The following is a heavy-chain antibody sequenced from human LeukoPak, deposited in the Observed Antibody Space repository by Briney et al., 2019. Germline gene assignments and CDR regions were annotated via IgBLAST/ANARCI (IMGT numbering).Heavy chain of an antibody. CDR1: GGSFSGYY. V-gene: IGHV4-34*01. J-gene: IGHJ6*03. Sequence: SETLSLTCAVYGGSFSGYYWSWIRQPPGKGLEWIGEINHRGSTNYNPSLKSRVTISVDTSKNQFSLKLSSVTAADTAVYYCARNPLPKQQLVPLYYYYMYVGGKGTTVTVSS. CDR2: INHRGST. D-gene: IGHD6-13*01. CDR3: ARNPLPKQQLVPLYYYYMYV.